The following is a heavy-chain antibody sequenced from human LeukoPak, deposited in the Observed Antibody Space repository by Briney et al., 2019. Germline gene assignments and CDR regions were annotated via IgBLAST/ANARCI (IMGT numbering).Heavy chain of an antibody. V-gene: IGHV1-18*01. D-gene: IGHD3-3*01. CDR2: ISAYNGNT. Sequence: ASVKVSCKASGYTFTSYGISWVRQAPGQGLEWTGWISAYNGNTNYAQKLQGRVTMTTDTSTSTAYMELRSLRSDDTAVYYCARVPEDFWSGYYADYWGQGTLVTVSS. CDR1: GYTFTSYG. CDR3: ARVPEDFWSGYYADY. J-gene: IGHJ4*02.